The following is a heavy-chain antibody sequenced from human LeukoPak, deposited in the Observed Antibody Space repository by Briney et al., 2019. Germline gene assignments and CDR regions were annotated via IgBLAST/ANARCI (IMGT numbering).Heavy chain of an antibody. V-gene: IGHV1-69*01. CDR3: ARGDSYYDSSGPER. CDR1: GGTFSSYA. D-gene: IGHD3-22*01. Sequence: SVKVSCKASGGTFSSYAISWVRQAPGQGLEWMGGIIPIFGTANYAQKFQGRVTITADESTSTAYMELSSLRSEDTAVYYCARGDSYYDSSGPERWGQGTLVTVSS. CDR2: IIPIFGTA. J-gene: IGHJ4*02.